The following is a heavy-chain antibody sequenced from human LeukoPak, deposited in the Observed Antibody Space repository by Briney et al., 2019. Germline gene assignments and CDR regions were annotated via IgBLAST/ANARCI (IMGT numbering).Heavy chain of an antibody. D-gene: IGHD5-24*01. CDR1: GGSISSYY. CDR3: AREKHRDGYIESDY. V-gene: IGHV4-59*01. J-gene: IGHJ4*02. Sequence: SETLSLTCTVSGGSISSYYWSWIRQPPGKGLEWIGYIYYSGSTNYNPSLKSRVTISVDTSKNQFSLKLSSVTAADTAVYYCAREKHRDGYIESDYWGQGTLVTVSS. CDR2: IYYSGST.